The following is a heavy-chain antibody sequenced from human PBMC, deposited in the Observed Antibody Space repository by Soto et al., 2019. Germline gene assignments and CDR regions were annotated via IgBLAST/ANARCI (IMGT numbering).Heavy chain of an antibody. V-gene: IGHV1-46*01. CDR2: INPSGGST. CDR1: GYTFTSYY. CDR3: ARDTAGGSWQDWYFDL. D-gene: IGHD2-15*01. J-gene: IGHJ2*01. Sequence: QVQLVQSGAEVKKPGASVKVSCKASGYTFTSYYMHWVRQAPGQGLEWMGIINPSGGSTSYAQKFQGRVTMTRDTSTSTVYMELSSLRSEDTAVYYCARDTAGGSWQDWYFDLWGRGTLVTVSS.